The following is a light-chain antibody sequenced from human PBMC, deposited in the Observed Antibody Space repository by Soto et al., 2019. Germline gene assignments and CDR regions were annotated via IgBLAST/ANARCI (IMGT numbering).Light chain of an antibody. CDR3: MQALQTPRT. Sequence: EIVMTQSPLSLPVTPGEPASISCRSSQSLLHSNGYNYLDWYLQKPGQSPQLLIYLGSNRASGVXHXXSGSGSGTDFTLKISRVEAEDVGVYYCMQALQTPRTFGQGTKVEIK. CDR1: QSLLHSNGYNY. J-gene: IGKJ1*01. CDR2: LGS. V-gene: IGKV2-28*01.